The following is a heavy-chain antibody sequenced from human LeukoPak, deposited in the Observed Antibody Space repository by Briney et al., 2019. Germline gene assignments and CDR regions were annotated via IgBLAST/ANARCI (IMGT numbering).Heavy chain of an antibody. CDR1: GGSISSSNR. V-gene: IGHV4-4*02. D-gene: IGHD3-3*01. Sequence: SETLSLTCAVSGGSISSSNRWSWVRQPPGKGLEWIGEIYHSGSTNYNPSLKSRVTISVDKSKNQFSLKLSSVTAADTAVYYCARDSTGRFPTYNWFDPWGQGTLVTVSS. J-gene: IGHJ5*02. CDR3: ARDSTGRFPTYNWFDP. CDR2: IYHSGST.